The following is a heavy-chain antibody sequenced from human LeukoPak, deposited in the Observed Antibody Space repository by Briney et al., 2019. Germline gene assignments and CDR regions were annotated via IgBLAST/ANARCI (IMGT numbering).Heavy chain of an antibody. CDR3: ARVKGETAPTISNYYYYMDV. V-gene: IGHV1-69*06. CDR1: GYTFTGYY. Sequence: GASVKVSCKASGYTFTGYYMHWVRQAPGQGLEWVGGVIPIFGSSNYAPKFQARVTISADRSTSTAYMELRTLTSEDTAVYYCARVKGETAPTISNYYYYMDVSDKGTTVTVSS. CDR2: VIPIFGSS. J-gene: IGHJ6*03. D-gene: IGHD5-12*01.